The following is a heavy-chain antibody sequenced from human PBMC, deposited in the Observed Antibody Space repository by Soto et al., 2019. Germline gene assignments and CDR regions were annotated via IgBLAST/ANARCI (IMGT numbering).Heavy chain of an antibody. D-gene: IGHD6-13*01. Sequence: QVQLQESGPGLVKPSQTLSLTCTVSGGSISSGGYYWSWFRQHPGKGLEWIGYIYYSGSTYYNPSLKSRVTISVDTSKNQFSLKLSSVTAADTAVYYCAREWAAAGYYYYGMDVWGQGTTVTVSS. CDR3: AREWAAAGYYYYGMDV. J-gene: IGHJ6*02. CDR2: IYYSGST. V-gene: IGHV4-31*03. CDR1: GGSISSGGYY.